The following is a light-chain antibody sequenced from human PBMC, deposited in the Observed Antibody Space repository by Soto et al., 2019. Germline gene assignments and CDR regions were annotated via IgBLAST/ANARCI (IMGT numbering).Light chain of an antibody. J-gene: IGKJ4*01. CDR1: QGIRTN. V-gene: IGKV1-17*01. CDR3: LQYNNFPLA. Sequence: DIQMTQSPASLSAFVGDRVTITCRASQGIRTNLGWYQQKPGKAPERLIYSVSNLQSGVPSRFSGSGSGTQFTLTITSLQPEDVATYFCLQYNNFPLAFGGGTKVAIK. CDR2: SVS.